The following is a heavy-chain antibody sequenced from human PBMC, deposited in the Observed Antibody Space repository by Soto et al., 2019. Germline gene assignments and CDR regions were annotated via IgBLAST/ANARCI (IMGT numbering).Heavy chain of an antibody. J-gene: IGHJ4*02. V-gene: IGHV3-30-3*01. CDR3: AKDLTLGIVGAWGHYFEY. CDR2: ISYDGSNT. CDR1: GFTFSSFA. Sequence: QVQLVESGGGVLQPGRSLRLSCAASGFTFSSFAMHWVRQAPGKGLEWVAFISYDGSNTYYADSVKGRVTISRDNPKKTVYLEINSLRAEDTAVYHCAKDLTLGIVGAWGHYFEYWGQGTLVTVSS. D-gene: IGHD1-26*01.